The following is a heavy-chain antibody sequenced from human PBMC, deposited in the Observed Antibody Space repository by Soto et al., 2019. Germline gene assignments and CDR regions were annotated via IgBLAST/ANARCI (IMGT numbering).Heavy chain of an antibody. CDR1: GFTFSSYA. J-gene: IGHJ5*02. CDR2: ISGSGGST. Sequence: GGSLRLSCAASGFTFSSYAMSWVRQAPGKGLEWVSAISGSGGSTYYADSVKGRFTISRDNSKNTLYLQMSSLRAEDTAVYYCAKEMVRGVIITSSAYNWFDPWGQGTLVTVSS. CDR3: AKEMVRGVIITSSAYNWFDP. V-gene: IGHV3-23*01. D-gene: IGHD3-10*01.